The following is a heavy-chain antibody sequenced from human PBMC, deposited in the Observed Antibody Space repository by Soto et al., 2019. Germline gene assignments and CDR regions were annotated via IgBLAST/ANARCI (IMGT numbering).Heavy chain of an antibody. J-gene: IGHJ4*02. CDR3: ATMGTPATGLYFFDY. CDR1: GCSISSGNYY. D-gene: IGHD2-15*01. Sequence: SETLSLTCTVSGCSISSGNYYWSWIRQPPGKGLEWIGFISYSGSTYYSTSLKSRVTISVDTSKSQFSLNLSFVTAADTAVYYCATMGTPATGLYFFDYWGQGSLVTVSS. CDR2: ISYSGST. V-gene: IGHV4-30-4*01.